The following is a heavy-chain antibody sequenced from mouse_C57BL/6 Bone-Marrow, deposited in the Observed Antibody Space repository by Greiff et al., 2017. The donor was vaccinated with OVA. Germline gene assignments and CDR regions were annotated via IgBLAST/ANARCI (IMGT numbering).Heavy chain of an antibody. V-gene: IGHV1-81*01. J-gene: IGHJ2*01. CDR2: IYPRSGNT. D-gene: IGHD2-3*01. Sequence: VQLVESGAELARPGASVKLSCKASGYTFTSYGISWVKQRTGQGLEWIGEIYPRSGNTYYNEKFKGKATLTADKSSSTAYMELRSLTSEDSAVYFCASRDDGSTFFDYWGQGTTLTVSS. CDR1: GYTFTSYG. CDR3: ASRDDGSTFFDY.